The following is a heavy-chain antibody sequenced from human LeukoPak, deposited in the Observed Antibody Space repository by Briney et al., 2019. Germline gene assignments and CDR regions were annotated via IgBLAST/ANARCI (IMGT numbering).Heavy chain of an antibody. J-gene: IGHJ4*02. D-gene: IGHD3-22*01. CDR3: ARRYYYDSSGYSHLHYYFDY. CDR2: IYPGDSDT. V-gene: IGHV5-51*01. CDR1: GYSFTSYW. Sequence: PGESLKISCKGSGYSFTSYWIGWVRQMPGEGLEWMGIIYPGDSDTRYSPSFQGQVTISADKSISTAYLQWSSLKASDTAMYYCARRYYYDSSGYSHLHYYFDYWGQGTLVTVSS.